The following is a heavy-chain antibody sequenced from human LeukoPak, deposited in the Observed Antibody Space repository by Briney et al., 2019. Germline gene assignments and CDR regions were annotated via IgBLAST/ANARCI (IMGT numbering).Heavy chain of an antibody. J-gene: IGHJ3*02. V-gene: IGHV3-23*01. Sequence: GGSLRLSCAASGFTFSSYAMSWVRQAPGKGLEWVSAISGSGGSTYYADSVKGRFTISRDNSKNTLYLQMNSLRAEDTAVYYCAKDSYYDFWSGYYSGDAFDIWGQGTMVTVSS. CDR2: ISGSGGST. CDR3: AKDSYYDFWSGYYSGDAFDI. CDR1: GFTFSSYA. D-gene: IGHD3-3*01.